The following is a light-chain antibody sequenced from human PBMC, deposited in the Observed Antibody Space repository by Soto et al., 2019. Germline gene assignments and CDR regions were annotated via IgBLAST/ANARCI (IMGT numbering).Light chain of an antibody. CDR1: QTFSSH. J-gene: IGKJ5*01. Sequence: EIVLTQSPATLSLSPGERATLSCRASQTFSSHLAWYQQKPGQAPRLLIYDASKRATGIPARFSGRGSGTALTLTICILELEASAVSYCQQRSNRPPVITFGQGTRLEIK. V-gene: IGKV3-11*01. CDR2: DAS. CDR3: QQRSNRPPVIT.